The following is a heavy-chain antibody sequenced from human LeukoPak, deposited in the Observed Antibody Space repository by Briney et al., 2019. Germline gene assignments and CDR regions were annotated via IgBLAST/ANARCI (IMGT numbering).Heavy chain of an antibody. Sequence: GGSLRLSCTASGFSFSGHWMHWARQLPGKGLVWVSRISPTGSTTSYAGSVKGRFTVSRDNAKNTLYLQVNNLRAEDTAVYYCARGPNSNWSGLDFWGQGTLLTVSS. CDR2: ISPTGSTT. D-gene: IGHD6-6*01. J-gene: IGHJ4*02. CDR3: ARGPNSNWSGLDF. V-gene: IGHV3-74*01. CDR1: GFSFSGHW.